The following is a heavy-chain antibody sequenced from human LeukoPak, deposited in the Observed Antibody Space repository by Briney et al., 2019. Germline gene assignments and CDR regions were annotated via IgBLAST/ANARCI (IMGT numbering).Heavy chain of an antibody. CDR3: ARVSDPGSSSWYGEGY. D-gene: IGHD6-13*01. Sequence: GASVKVSCKASGYTFTSYGISWVRQAPGQGLEWMGWISAYNGNTNYAQKLQGRVTMTTDTSTSTAYMELRSLRSDDTAVYYCARVSDPGSSSWYGEGYRGQGTLVTVSS. J-gene: IGHJ4*02. V-gene: IGHV1-18*01. CDR2: ISAYNGNT. CDR1: GYTFTSYG.